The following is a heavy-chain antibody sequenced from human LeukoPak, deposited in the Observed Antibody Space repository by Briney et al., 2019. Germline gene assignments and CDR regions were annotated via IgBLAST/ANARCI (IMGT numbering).Heavy chain of an antibody. Sequence: GGSLRLSCAASGFTFSSYGMHWFRQAPGKGLEWVAVISYDGSNKYYADSVKGRFTISRDNSKNTLYLQMNSLRAEDTAVYYCAKDGGHSSGPTFDYWGQGTLVTVSS. D-gene: IGHD3-22*01. J-gene: IGHJ4*02. CDR3: AKDGGHSSGPTFDY. CDR1: GFTFSSYG. CDR2: ISYDGSNK. V-gene: IGHV3-30*18.